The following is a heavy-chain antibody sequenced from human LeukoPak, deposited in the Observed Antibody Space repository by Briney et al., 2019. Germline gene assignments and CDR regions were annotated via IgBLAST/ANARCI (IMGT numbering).Heavy chain of an antibody. D-gene: IGHD3-10*01. Sequence: SETLSLTCTVSGGSISSYYWSWIRQPPGKGLEWIGYIYYSGSTNYNPSFKSRVTISVDTSKNQFSLKLSSVTAADTAVYYCARGKPLLWFGELFDYWGQGTLVTVSS. CDR1: GGSISSYY. J-gene: IGHJ4*02. CDR2: IYYSGST. V-gene: IGHV4-59*01. CDR3: ARGKPLLWFGELFDY.